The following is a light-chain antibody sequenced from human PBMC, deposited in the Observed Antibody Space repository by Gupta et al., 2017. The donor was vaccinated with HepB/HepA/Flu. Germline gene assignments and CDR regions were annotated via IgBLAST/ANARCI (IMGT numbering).Light chain of an antibody. Sequence: DIQMTQSPSSLSASVGDRVTITFRASQSISNYLNWYQQKPGKDPKVLIFAASSWQSGLDSRFSGSGCGTDLTLTISRRQLEHFGVSYSQHNDSLPPLTFGGGTKVEIK. J-gene: IGKJ4*01. V-gene: IGKV1-39*01. CDR2: AAS. CDR3: QHNDSLPPLT. CDR1: QSISNY.